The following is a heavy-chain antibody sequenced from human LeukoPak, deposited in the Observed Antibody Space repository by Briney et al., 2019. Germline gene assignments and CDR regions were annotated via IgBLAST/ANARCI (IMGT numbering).Heavy chain of an antibody. D-gene: IGHD5-12*01. CDR3: ARERLWDIVATSHFDY. J-gene: IGHJ4*02. CDR1: GGSISSGSYY. V-gene: IGHV4-61*02. CDR2: IYTSGST. Sequence: PSETLSLTCTVSGGSISSGSYYWSWIRQPAGKGLEWIGRIYTSGSTNYNPSLKSRVTISVDTSKNQFSLKLSSVTAADTAVYYCARERLWDIVATSHFDYWGQGTLVTVSS.